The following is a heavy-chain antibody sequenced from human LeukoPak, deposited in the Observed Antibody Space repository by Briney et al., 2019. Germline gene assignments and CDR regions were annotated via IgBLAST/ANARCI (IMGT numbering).Heavy chain of an antibody. CDR3: ARWGLVVVAATEKYYFDN. CDR2: INHSGST. Sequence: PSETLSLTCAVYGGSFSGYYWSWIRQPPGKGLEWIGEINHSGSTNYNPSLKSRVTISVDTSKNQFSLKLSSVAAADTAVYYCARWGLVVVAATEKYYFDNWGQGTLVTVSS. D-gene: IGHD2-15*01. V-gene: IGHV4-34*01. CDR1: GGSFSGYY. J-gene: IGHJ4*02.